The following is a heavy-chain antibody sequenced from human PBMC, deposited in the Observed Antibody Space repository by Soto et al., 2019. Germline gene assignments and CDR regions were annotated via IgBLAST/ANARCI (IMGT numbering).Heavy chain of an antibody. V-gene: IGHV1-69*08. CDR1: GGTFSSYT. J-gene: IGHJ4*02. CDR3: ARKLHPIXY. Sequence: ASVKVSCKASGGTFSSYTISWVRQAPGQGLEWMGKIIPILGTTNYAQKLQGRVTITTDTSTSTAYMELRSLRSDDTAVYYCARKLHPIXYWSQGTLVTVSS. CDR2: IIPILGTT. D-gene: IGHD1-26*01.